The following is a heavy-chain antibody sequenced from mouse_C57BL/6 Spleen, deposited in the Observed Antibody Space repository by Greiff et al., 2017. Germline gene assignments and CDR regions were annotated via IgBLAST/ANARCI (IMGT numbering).Heavy chain of an antibody. CDR3: ARVITTVVAEYYYAMDY. CDR1: GFTFSSYA. J-gene: IGHJ4*01. D-gene: IGHD1-1*01. CDR2: ISDGGSYT. Sequence: EVMLVESGGGLVKPGGSLKLSCAASGFTFSSYAMSWVRQTPEKRLEWVATISDGGSYTYYPDNVKGRFTISRDNAKNNLYLQMSHLKSEDTAIYYCARVITTVVAEYYYAMDYWGQGTSVTVSS. V-gene: IGHV5-4*03.